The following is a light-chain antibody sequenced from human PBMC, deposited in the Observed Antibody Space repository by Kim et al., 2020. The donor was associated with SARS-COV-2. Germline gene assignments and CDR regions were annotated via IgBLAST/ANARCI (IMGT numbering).Light chain of an antibody. Sequence: SYELTQPPSVSVSPGQTASITCSGDKLGDKYACWYQQKPGQSPVLVIYQDSKRPSGIPERFSGSNSGNTATLTISGTQAMGEADYYCQAWDSSTNYVFGT. CDR2: QDS. CDR1: KLGDKY. V-gene: IGLV3-1*01. J-gene: IGLJ1*01. CDR3: QAWDSSTNYV.